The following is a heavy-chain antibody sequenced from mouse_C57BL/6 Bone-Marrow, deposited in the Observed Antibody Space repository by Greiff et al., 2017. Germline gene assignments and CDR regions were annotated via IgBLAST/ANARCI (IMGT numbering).Heavy chain of an antibody. Sequence: QVQLKESGPGLVAPSQSLSITCTVSGFSLTSYGVHWVRQPPGKGLEWLVVIWSDGSTTYNSALKSRLSISKDNSKSQVFLKMNSLQTDDTAIYYCARHGYDYGGGAMDYWGQGTSVTVSS. D-gene: IGHD2-4*01. CDR3: ARHGYDYGGGAMDY. CDR1: GFSLTSYG. CDR2: IWSDGST. J-gene: IGHJ4*01. V-gene: IGHV2-6-1*01.